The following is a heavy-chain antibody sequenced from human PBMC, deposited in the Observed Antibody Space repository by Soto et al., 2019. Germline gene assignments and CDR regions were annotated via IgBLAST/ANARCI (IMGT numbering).Heavy chain of an antibody. CDR1: GFTFSSYA. CDR3: AREKDYSSSLYVDY. Sequence: QVQLVESGGGVVQPGRSLRLSCAASGFTFSSYAMHWVRQAPGKGLEWVAVISYDGSNKYYADSVKGRFTISRDNSKNTLYLQMNSLRAEDTAVYYCAREKDYSSSLYVDYWGQGTLVTVSS. CDR2: ISYDGSNK. D-gene: IGHD6-13*01. V-gene: IGHV3-30-3*01. J-gene: IGHJ4*02.